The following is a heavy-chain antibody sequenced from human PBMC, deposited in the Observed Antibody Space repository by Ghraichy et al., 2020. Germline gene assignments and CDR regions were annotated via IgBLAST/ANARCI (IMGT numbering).Heavy chain of an antibody. D-gene: IGHD3-22*01. CDR1: GGSVSSGSYY. CDR3: ARQLEYYYDTKWFDP. Sequence: SETLSLTCTVSGGSVSSGSYYWSWIRQPPGKGLEWIGYIYYSGSTNYNPSLKSRVTISVDTSKNQFSLKLSSVTAADTAVYYCARQLEYYYDTKWFDPWGQGTLVTVSS. V-gene: IGHV4-61*01. CDR2: IYYSGST. J-gene: IGHJ5*02.